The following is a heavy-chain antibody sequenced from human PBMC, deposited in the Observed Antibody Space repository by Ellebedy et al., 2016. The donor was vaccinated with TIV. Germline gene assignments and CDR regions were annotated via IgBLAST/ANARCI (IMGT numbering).Heavy chain of an antibody. Sequence: GGSLRLSCEASGFSFSDHYMDWVRQAPGKGLEWVGFIRSKAYGGTTEYAASVKGRFTISRDDSKKLLYLQMNSLKTEDTAVYYCTRELRLAWFDPWGQGTVVTVSS. CDR1: GFSFSDHY. J-gene: IGHJ5*02. V-gene: IGHV3-72*01. D-gene: IGHD3-16*01. CDR3: TRELRLAWFDP. CDR2: IRSKAYGGTT.